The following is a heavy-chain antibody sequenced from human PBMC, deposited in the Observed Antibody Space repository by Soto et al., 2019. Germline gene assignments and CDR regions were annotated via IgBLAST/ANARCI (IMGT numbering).Heavy chain of an antibody. CDR1: GFTFSRHG. Sequence: SLRLSCAASGFTFSRHGMSWVRQAPGKGLEWVSTIDSSGTQTHYADSVKGRFTISRDNSWSTVDLQMNSLRAEDTALYYRVSWIFEHFDLWGQGTLVTVSS. CDR3: VSWIFEHFDL. D-gene: IGHD2-2*03. V-gene: IGHV3-23*05. J-gene: IGHJ4*02. CDR2: IDSSGTQT.